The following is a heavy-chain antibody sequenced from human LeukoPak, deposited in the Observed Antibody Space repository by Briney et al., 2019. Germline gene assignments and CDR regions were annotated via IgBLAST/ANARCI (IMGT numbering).Heavy chain of an antibody. CDR3: ARDRGYSSDV. J-gene: IGHJ4*02. Sequence: GGSLRLSCAASGFTLRSYWMHWVRQAPGKGLVWVSQIKSDGSITSYADSVKGRFTISRDNAKSTLYLQMNSLRAEDTAVYYCARDRGYSSDVWGQGTLVTVSS. V-gene: IGHV3-74*01. CDR1: GFTLRSYW. CDR2: IKSDGSIT. D-gene: IGHD5-18*01.